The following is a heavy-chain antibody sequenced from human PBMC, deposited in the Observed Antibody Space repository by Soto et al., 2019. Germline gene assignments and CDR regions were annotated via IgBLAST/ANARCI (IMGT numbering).Heavy chain of an antibody. D-gene: IGHD1-26*01. Sequence: SPTLSLTCVISGDSVSSKSAAWNWIRQSPSRGLEWLGRTYYRSKWSTDYAVSVKSRITINPDTSKNQFSLQLNSVTPEDTAVYYCTRALSGSYDSWGQGTLVTVSS. CDR2: TYYRSKWST. CDR3: TRALSGSYDS. CDR1: GDSVSSKSAA. J-gene: IGHJ5*01. V-gene: IGHV6-1*01.